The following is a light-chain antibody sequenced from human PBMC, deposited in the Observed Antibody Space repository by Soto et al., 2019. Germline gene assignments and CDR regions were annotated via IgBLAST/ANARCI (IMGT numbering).Light chain of an antibody. CDR3: ISFTSTSTQV. V-gene: IGLV2-14*01. Sequence: QSALTQPASVSGSPGQSITISCTGTSSDVGGYNYVSWYQQHPGKAPKLMIFEVNNRPSGVSDRFSGSKSGNTASLTISGLQAEDEADYYCISFTSTSTQVLGGGTKLTVL. CDR2: EVN. CDR1: SSDVGGYNY. J-gene: IGLJ3*02.